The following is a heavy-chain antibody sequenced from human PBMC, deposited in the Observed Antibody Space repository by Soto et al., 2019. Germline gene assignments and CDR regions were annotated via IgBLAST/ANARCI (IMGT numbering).Heavy chain of an antibody. CDR3: ARELSSTDSSGYFPLDY. J-gene: IGHJ4*02. V-gene: IGHV3-21*01. CDR2: ISSSSSYI. Sequence: NPGGSLRLSCAASGFTFSSYSMNWVRQAPGKGLEWVSSISSSSSYIYYADSVKGRFTISRDNAKNSLYLQMNSLRAEDTAVYYCARELSSTDSSGYFPLDYWGQGTPVPVSS. D-gene: IGHD3-22*01. CDR1: GFTFSSYS.